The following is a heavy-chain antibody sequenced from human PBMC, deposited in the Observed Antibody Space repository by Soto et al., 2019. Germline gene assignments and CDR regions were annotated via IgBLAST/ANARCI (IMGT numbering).Heavy chain of an antibody. Sequence: PGGSLRLSCAASGFTFTGYTMNWVRQAPGKGLEWVSSISSSSDYIYYADSMKGRVTISRDNAKNSLFLDRNSLTGEDTAVYYCARARVYATGPLDFWGQGTLVTVSS. CDR3: ARARVYATGPLDF. V-gene: IGHV3-21*06. CDR1: GFTFTGYT. CDR2: ISSSSDYI. J-gene: IGHJ4*02. D-gene: IGHD6-13*01.